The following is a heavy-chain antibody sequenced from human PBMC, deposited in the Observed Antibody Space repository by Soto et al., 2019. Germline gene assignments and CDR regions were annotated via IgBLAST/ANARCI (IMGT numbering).Heavy chain of an antibody. CDR2: MNPNSGNT. V-gene: IGHV1-8*01. D-gene: IGHD6-13*01. CDR3: ARDGSWGIAAAAS. CDR1: GYTFTSYD. Sequence: QVQLVQSGAEVKEPVASVKVSGKASGYTFTSYDINWVRQATVQGLEWMGWMNPNSGNTGYAQKFQGRLSMTRNTSISTAYMTLSSLRSEDTAVYYCARDGSWGIAAAASWGQGTMVTVS. J-gene: IGHJ4*02.